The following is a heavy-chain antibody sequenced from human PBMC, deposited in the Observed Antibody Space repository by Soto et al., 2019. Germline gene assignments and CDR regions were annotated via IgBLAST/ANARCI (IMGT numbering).Heavy chain of an antibody. CDR1: GYTFTSYG. D-gene: IGHD2-21*01. V-gene: IGHV1-18*01. Sequence: ASVKVSCKASGYTFTSYGISWVRQAPGQGLEWMGWISAYNGNTNYAQKLQGRVTMTTDTSTSTAYMELRSLRSDDTAVYYCARVPSFSIARRVPLFDYSRQATLGTLS. CDR2: ISAYNGNT. CDR3: ARVPSFSIARRVPLFDY. J-gene: IGHJ4*02.